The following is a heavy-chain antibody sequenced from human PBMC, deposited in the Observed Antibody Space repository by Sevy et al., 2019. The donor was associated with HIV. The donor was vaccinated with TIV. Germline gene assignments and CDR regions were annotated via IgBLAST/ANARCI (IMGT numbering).Heavy chain of an antibody. CDR3: EREFGSGSYLHYYYYYGMDV. D-gene: IGHD3-10*01. V-gene: IGHV1-18*01. CDR2: ISAYNGNT. CDR1: GYTFTSYG. J-gene: IGHJ6*02. Sequence: ASVKVSCKASGYTFTSYGISWVRQAPGQGLEWMGWISAYNGNTNYAQKLQGRVTMTTDTSTSTAYMELRSLRSDDTAVYYCEREFGSGSYLHYYYYYGMDVWGQGTTVTVSS.